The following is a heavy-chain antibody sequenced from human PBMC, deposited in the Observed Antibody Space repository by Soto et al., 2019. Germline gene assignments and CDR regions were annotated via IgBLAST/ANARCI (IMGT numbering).Heavy chain of an antibody. CDR1: GGAISTSNW. J-gene: IGHJ3*02. V-gene: IGHV4-4*02. Sequence: SETLSLTCAASGGAISTSNWTSWVRQPPGKGLEWIGEIYHSGSTNYNPSLKSRVTISVDKSKNQFSLKLSSVTAADTAVYYCARGNSGSSDAFDIWGQGTMVT. D-gene: IGHD1-26*01. CDR2: IYHSGST. CDR3: ARGNSGSSDAFDI.